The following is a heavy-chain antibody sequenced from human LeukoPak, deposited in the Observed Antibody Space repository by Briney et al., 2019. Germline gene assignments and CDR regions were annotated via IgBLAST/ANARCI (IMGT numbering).Heavy chain of an antibody. D-gene: IGHD3-22*01. CDR3: ARALRITMIGDY. V-gene: IGHV3-48*03. CDR2: ISSSGNTI. J-gene: IGHJ4*02. CDR1: GFTFSSYE. Sequence: GGSLRLSCAASGFTFSSYEMNWVRQAPGKGLEWVSYISSSGNTIHYADSVKGRLTISRDNDKNSMFLQMNSLRAEDTSVYYCARALRITMIGDYWGQGTLVTVSS.